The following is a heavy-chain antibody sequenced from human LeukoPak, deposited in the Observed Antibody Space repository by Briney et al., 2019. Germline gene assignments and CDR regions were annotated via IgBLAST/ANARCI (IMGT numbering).Heavy chain of an antibody. J-gene: IGHJ3*02. V-gene: IGHV4-59*08. Sequence: SETLSLTGTVSGGSISNYYWSWIRQPPGKGLEWIGYIYFRENTNYNPSLKSRVTISVDTSKNQFSLRLNSVTAADTAVYYCARLPPGGAFDIWGQGTVVTVSS. CDR1: GGSISNYY. CDR2: IYFRENT. CDR3: ARLPPGGAFDI. D-gene: IGHD2-8*02.